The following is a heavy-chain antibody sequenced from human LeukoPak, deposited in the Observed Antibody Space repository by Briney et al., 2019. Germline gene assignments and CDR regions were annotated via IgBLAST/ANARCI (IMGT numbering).Heavy chain of an antibody. Sequence: GGSLRLSCAAPGFTFTNYWMKWVRQAPGGGPEWLANINKDGSEEYYADSVKGRFTISRDNAKNSLYLQMNSLRAEDTAVYYCARDAVRGGDCDFWGQGTLVAVSS. V-gene: IGHV3-7*01. CDR2: INKDGSEE. D-gene: IGHD2-21*02. J-gene: IGHJ4*02. CDR3: ARDAVRGGDCDF. CDR1: GFTFTNYW.